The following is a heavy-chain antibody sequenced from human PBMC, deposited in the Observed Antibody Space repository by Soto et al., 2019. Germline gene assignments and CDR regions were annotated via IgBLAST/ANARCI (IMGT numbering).Heavy chain of an antibody. Sequence: QVQLVQSGAEVKKPGSSVKVSCKASGGTFSSYAISWVRQAPGQGLEWMGGIIPIFGTANYAKKFQGRVTITADESTSTSFMVLSSLSSEDTVLYYCAREGCSSTMFYSDPYYGMDVWGQGTTVTVSS. J-gene: IGHJ6*02. D-gene: IGHD2-2*01. CDR3: AREGCSSTMFYSDPYYGMDV. V-gene: IGHV1-69*01. CDR2: IIPIFGTA. CDR1: GGTFSSYA.